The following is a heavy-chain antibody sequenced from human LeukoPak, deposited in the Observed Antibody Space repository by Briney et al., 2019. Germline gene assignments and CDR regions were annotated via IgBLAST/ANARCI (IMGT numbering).Heavy chain of an antibody. D-gene: IGHD3-3*01. CDR1: GGSISSYY. V-gene: IGHV4-59*01. J-gene: IGHJ5*02. CDR3: ARGQRRHDFWSGYFGDGWFDP. CDR2: IYYSGST. Sequence: SETLSLTCTVSGGSISSYYWGWIRQPPGKGLEWIGYIYYSGSTNYNPSLKSRVTISVDTSKNQFSLKLSSVTAADTAVYYCARGQRRHDFWSGYFGDGWFDPWGQGTLVTVSS.